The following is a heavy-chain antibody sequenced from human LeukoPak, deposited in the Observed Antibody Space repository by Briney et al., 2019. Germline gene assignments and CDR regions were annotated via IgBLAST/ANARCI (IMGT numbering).Heavy chain of an antibody. D-gene: IGHD2/OR15-2a*01. Sequence: SETLSLTCTVSRGSVSSRDYYWTWIRQPPGKGLEWIGYISYSGNTNYNPSHKSRITMSMDTSKNQISLKLTSVTTADTAVYYCAAWQNRLFDYWGHGTLVTVSS. CDR3: AAWQNRLFDY. CDR1: RGSVSSRDYY. J-gene: IGHJ4*01. V-gene: IGHV4-61*08. CDR2: ISYSGNT.